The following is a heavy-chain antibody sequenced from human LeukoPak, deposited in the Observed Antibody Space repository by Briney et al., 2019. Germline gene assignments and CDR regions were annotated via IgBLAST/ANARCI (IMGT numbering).Heavy chain of an antibody. Sequence: GGSLRLSCAASGFTFSDYWIHWVRQAPGKVLVWVSRINTDGSITNYADSVKGRFSISRDNAKNTLYLQMSSLRAEDTAVYYCARDRGPRTGFMVREAYDYWGQGTLVTVSS. D-gene: IGHD3-10*01. CDR1: GFTFSDYW. V-gene: IGHV3-74*01. J-gene: IGHJ4*02. CDR2: INTDGSIT. CDR3: ARDRGPRTGFMVREAYDY.